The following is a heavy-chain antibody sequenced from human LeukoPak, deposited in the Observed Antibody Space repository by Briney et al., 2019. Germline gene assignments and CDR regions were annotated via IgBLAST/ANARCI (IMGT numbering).Heavy chain of an antibody. D-gene: IGHD6-13*01. J-gene: IGHJ4*02. Sequence: PSETLSLTCTVSGGSISSYYWSWIRQPPGKGLEWIGYIYYSGSTNYNPSLKSRVTISVDTSKNQFSLKLSSVTAADTAVYYCARRTYSSSGYYFDYWGQGTLVTISS. V-gene: IGHV4-59*08. CDR1: GGSISSYY. CDR2: IYYSGST. CDR3: ARRTYSSSGYYFDY.